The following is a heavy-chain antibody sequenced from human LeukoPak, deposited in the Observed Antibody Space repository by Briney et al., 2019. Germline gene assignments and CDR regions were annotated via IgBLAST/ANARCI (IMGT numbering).Heavy chain of an antibody. D-gene: IGHD1-26*01. J-gene: IGHJ4*02. V-gene: IGHV3-23*01. CDR2: ISGSGGST. Sequence: PGGSLSLSCAASGFTFSSYAMSWVRQPPGRGLGWVSVISGSGGSTYYADSVKGRFTISRDTSKNTLYLQMNSLRAEDTAVYYCAKDPSGATGFDYWGQGTLVTVSS. CDR1: GFTFSSYA. CDR3: AKDPSGATGFDY.